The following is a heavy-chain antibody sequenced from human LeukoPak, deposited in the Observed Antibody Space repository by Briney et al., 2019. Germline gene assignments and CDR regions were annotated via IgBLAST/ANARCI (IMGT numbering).Heavy chain of an antibody. CDR1: GFTFSSYS. D-gene: IGHD6-6*01. CDR3: ARMRREYSTSPYYYYYMDV. V-gene: IGHV3-48*01. CDR2: ISSSSSAI. J-gene: IGHJ6*03. Sequence: GGSLRLSCAASGFTFSSYSMNWVRQAPGKGLEWVSYISSSSSAIYYADSVKGRFTISRDNAKNSLYLQMNSLRAEDTAVYYCARMRREYSTSPYYYYYMDVWAKGTTVTVSS.